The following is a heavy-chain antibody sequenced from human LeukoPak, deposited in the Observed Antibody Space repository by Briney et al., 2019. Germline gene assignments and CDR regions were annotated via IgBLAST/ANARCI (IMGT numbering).Heavy chain of an antibody. CDR1: GYTFTNYG. J-gene: IGHJ4*02. Sequence: ASVKVSCKASGYTFTNYGISWVRQAPGRGLEWMGWISTYTGNTNYAQMLQGRVTMTTDPSTNTAYMELRSLRSDDTAVYYCAKDRWRDGSSSFDNWGQGTLVTVSS. V-gene: IGHV1-18*01. CDR2: ISTYTGNT. CDR3: AKDRWRDGSSSFDN. D-gene: IGHD6-6*01.